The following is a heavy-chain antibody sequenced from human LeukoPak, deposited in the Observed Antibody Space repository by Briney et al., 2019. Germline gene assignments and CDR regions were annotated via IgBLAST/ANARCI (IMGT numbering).Heavy chain of an antibody. D-gene: IGHD1-26*01. CDR1: GFTFRSYG. V-gene: IGHV3-33*06. Sequence: GGSLRLSCAASGFTFRSYGMHWVRQAPGKGLEWVAVIWYDGISKYYADSVKGRFTISRDNSKNTLYLQMNSLRAEDTAAYYCAKAESQVGATHDAPDIWGQGTMVTVSS. CDR3: AKAESQVGATHDAPDI. CDR2: IWYDGISK. J-gene: IGHJ3*02.